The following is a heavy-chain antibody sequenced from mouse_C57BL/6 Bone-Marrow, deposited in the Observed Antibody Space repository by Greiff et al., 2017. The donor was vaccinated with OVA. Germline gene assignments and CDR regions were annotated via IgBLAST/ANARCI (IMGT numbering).Heavy chain of an antibody. CDR2: IDPNSGGT. J-gene: IGHJ1*03. V-gene: IGHV1-72*01. D-gene: IGHD2-4*01. CDR3: ARNDDDYDRRDWYFDV. Sequence: QVQLQQPGAELVKPGASVKLSCKASGYTFTSYWMHWVKQRPGRGLEWIGRIDPNSGGTKYNEKFKSKATLTVDKPSSTAYMQLSSLTSEDSAVYYCARNDDDYDRRDWYFDVWGTGTTVTVSS. CDR1: GYTFTSYW.